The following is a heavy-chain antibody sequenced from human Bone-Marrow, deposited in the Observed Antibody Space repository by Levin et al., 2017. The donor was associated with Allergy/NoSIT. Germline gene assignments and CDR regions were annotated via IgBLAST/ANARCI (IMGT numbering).Heavy chain of an antibody. J-gene: IGHJ4*02. CDR1: GGSINSIDYY. Sequence: SETLSLTCTVSGGSINSIDYYWGWIRQSPGKGLEWIGSAIHTGTPYYNPSLQSRVTVSVDTSKNQFSMKLTAVTAAETAIYYCARHRDFSNVRFYFDYWGQGMLVTVSS. CDR3: ARHRDFSNVRFYFDY. CDR2: AIHTGTP. D-gene: IGHD4-11*01. V-gene: IGHV4-39*01.